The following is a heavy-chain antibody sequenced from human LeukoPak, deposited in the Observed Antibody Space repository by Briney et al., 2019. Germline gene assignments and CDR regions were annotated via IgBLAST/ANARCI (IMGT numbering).Heavy chain of an antibody. CDR1: GFTFSSYA. J-gene: IGHJ4*02. D-gene: IGHD5-24*01. CDR3: AKGNRYLATHIDY. Sequence: GGSLTLSCAASGFTFSSYAMICVRQAPGKGLEWVSSISGSGGSTYYADSVKGRFTISRDNSKNTLYLQMNRLRAEETAVYYCAKGNRYLATHIDYWGQGNLVTVSS. V-gene: IGHV3-23*01. CDR2: ISGSGGST.